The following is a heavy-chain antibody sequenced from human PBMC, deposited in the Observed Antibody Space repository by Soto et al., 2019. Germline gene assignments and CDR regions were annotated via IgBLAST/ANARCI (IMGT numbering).Heavy chain of an antibody. V-gene: IGHV3-48*01. Sequence: GGSLRLSCAASGFTFSSYSMNWVRQAPGKGLEWVSYISSSSTIYYADSVKGRFTISRDNAKNSLYLQMNSLRAEDTAVYYCARADSSSSLYYYYYMDVWGKGTTVTVSS. CDR3: ARADSSSSLYYYYYMDV. CDR2: ISSSSTI. J-gene: IGHJ6*03. D-gene: IGHD6-6*01. CDR1: GFTFSSYS.